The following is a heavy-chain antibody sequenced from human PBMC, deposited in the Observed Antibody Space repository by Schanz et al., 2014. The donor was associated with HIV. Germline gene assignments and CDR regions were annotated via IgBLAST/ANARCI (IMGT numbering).Heavy chain of an antibody. CDR2: IYYSGST. CDR3: ARHQRGSYLEALDY. J-gene: IGHJ4*02. CDR1: GGSISSGGYY. V-gene: IGHV4-31*03. Sequence: QVQLQESGPGLVKPSQTLSLTCTVSGGSISSGGYYWSWIRQHPGKGLEWIGYIYYSGSTYYNPSLKSRLTISVATPKNQVPLKLTSGTAADTAVFYCARHQRGSYLEALDYWGQGTLVTVSS. D-gene: IGHD3-10*01.